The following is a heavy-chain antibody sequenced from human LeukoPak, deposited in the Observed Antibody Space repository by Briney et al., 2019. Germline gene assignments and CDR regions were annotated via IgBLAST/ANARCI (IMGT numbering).Heavy chain of an antibody. CDR2: IISILGIA. CDR1: GGTLSSYA. V-gene: IGHV1-69*04. CDR3: ARDGVQQLVLVGWFDP. Sequence: ASVTVSCKASGGTLSSYAFSWVRQAPGQGLEWMGRIISILGIAHYAQKFQGRLTINADKSTSTAYMELSSLRSEDTAVYYCARDGVQQLVLVGWFDPWGQGTLVTV. D-gene: IGHD6-13*01. J-gene: IGHJ5*02.